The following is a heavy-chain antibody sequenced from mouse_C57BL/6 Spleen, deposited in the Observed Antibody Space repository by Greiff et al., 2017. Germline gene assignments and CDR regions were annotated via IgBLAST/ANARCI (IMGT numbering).Heavy chain of an antibody. V-gene: IGHV5-6*01. CDR1: GFTFSSYG. Sequence: VQLKESGGDLVKPGGSLKLSCAASGFTFSSYGMSWVRQTPDKRLEWVATISSGGSYTNYPDSVKGRFTISRDNAKNTLYLQMSSLKSEYTAMYYWARHIYDASTYDYFDYWGQGTTLTVSS. CDR2: ISSGGSYT. J-gene: IGHJ2*01. D-gene: IGHD2-3*01. CDR3: ARHIYDASTYDYFDY.